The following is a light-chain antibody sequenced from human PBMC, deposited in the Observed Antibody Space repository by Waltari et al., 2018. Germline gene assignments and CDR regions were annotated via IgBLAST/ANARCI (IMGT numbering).Light chain of an antibody. V-gene: IGLV2-14*01. CDR1: SSDVGGYNY. CDR3: SSYTSSSVV. Sequence: QSALTQPASVSGSPGQSITISCTGTSSDVGGYNYVSWYQQHPGKAPKLMIYDVSNRTSGVSYRFSGSECGNTASLTISGLQAEDEADYYCSSYTSSSVVFGGGTKLTVL. CDR2: DVS. J-gene: IGLJ2*01.